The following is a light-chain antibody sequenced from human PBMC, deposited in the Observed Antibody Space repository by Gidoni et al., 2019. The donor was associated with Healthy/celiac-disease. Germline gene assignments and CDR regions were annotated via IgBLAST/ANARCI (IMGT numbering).Light chain of an antibody. Sequence: DIQMTQSPSSLSASVGDRVTITCRASQSISSYLNWYQQKPGKALKLLIYAASSLQSGVPSRFSGSGSGTDFTLTISSLQPEDFATYYCQQSYSTPLITFXQXTRLEIK. V-gene: IGKV1-39*01. J-gene: IGKJ5*01. CDR1: QSISSY. CDR2: AAS. CDR3: QQSYSTPLIT.